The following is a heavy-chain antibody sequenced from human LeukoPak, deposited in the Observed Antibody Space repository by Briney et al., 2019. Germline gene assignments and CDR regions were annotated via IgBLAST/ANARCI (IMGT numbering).Heavy chain of an antibody. CDR1: GFTFSSYA. CDR3: ASPFYDFGNFFDY. D-gene: IGHD4-17*01. V-gene: IGHV3-23*01. Sequence: GGSLRLSCAASGFTFSSYAMSWVRQAPGKGLEWGSAISGGGGSTYYADSVKGRFTISRDNSKNTLYLQMNSLRAEDTAVYYCASPFYDFGNFFDYWGQGTLVTVSS. J-gene: IGHJ4*02. CDR2: ISGGGGST.